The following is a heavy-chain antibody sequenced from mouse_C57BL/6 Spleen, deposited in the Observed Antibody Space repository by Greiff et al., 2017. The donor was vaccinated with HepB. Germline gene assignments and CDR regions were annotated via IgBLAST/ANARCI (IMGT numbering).Heavy chain of an antibody. V-gene: IGHV5-17*01. CDR1: GFTFSDYG. CDR2: ISSGSSTI. CDR3: ARYYYGSSYDWYFDV. J-gene: IGHJ1*03. D-gene: IGHD1-1*01. Sequence: EVQLQESGGGLVKPGGSLKLSCAASGFTFSDYGMHWVRQAPEKGLEWVAYISSGSSTIYYADTVKGRFTISRDNAKNTLFLQMTSLRSEETAMYYCARYYYGSSYDWYFDVWGTGTTVTVSS.